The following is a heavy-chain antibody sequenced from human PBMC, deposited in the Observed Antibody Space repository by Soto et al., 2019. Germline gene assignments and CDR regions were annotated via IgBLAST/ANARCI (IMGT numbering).Heavy chain of an antibody. V-gene: IGHV3-15*01. CDR2: IKSKTDGGTT. J-gene: IGHJ3*02. CDR3: TTPSSGFWYDAFDI. D-gene: IGHD6-19*01. Sequence: PGGSLRLSCAASGFTFSNAWMSWVRQAPGKGLEWVGRIKSKTDGGTTDYAAPVKGRFTISRDDSKNTLYLQMNSLKTEDTAVYYCTTPSSGFWYDAFDIWGQGTMVTVS. CDR1: GFTFSNAW.